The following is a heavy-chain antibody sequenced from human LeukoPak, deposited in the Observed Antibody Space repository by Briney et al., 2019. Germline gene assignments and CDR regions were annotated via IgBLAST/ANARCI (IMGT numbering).Heavy chain of an antibody. CDR2: IYTSGST. J-gene: IGHJ6*03. D-gene: IGHD3-10*01. CDR1: GGSISSGSYY. V-gene: IGHV4-61*09. Sequence: PSETLSLTCTVSGGSISSGSYYWSWIRQPAGKGLEWIGHIYTSGSTNYNPSLKSRVTISVDTSKNQFSLKLSSVTAADTAVYYCARKSRISMVRGVIISPYYYYYMDVWGKGTTVTISS. CDR3: ARKSRISMVRGVIISPYYYYYMDV.